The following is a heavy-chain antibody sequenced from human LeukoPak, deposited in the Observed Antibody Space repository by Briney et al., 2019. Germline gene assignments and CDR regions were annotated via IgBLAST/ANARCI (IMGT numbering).Heavy chain of an antibody. J-gene: IGHJ4*02. CDR2: IYSSGST. CDR1: GFTFSSYS. V-gene: IGHV3-53*01. CDR3: ARDLPVDY. Sequence: GGSLRLSCAASGFTFSSYSMNWVRQAPGKGLEWVSVIYSSGSTYYADSVKGRFTISRDNSKNTLSLQMNSLRAEDTAVYYCARDLPVDYWGQGTLVTVSS.